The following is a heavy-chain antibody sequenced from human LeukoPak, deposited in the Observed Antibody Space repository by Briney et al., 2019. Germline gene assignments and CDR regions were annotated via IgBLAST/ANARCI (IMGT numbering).Heavy chain of an antibody. Sequence: GGSLRLSCAASGFTFSSSWMSWVRQAPGKGLEWVANIKKDGSETYYVDSVKGRFTISRDNAKYSLYLQMNSLRAEDTAIYYCARGRYSSTTYYFDSWGQGTLVTVSS. CDR1: GFTFSSSW. CDR2: IKKDGSET. CDR3: ARGRYSSTTYYFDS. D-gene: IGHD6-13*01. J-gene: IGHJ4*02. V-gene: IGHV3-7*03.